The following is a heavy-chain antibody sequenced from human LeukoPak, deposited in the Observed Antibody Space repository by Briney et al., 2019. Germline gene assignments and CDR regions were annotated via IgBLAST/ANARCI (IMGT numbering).Heavy chain of an antibody. CDR1: GFTFSGYS. D-gene: IGHD6-13*01. CDR2: ISRDSSVI. V-gene: IGHV3-48*01. Sequence: GGSLRLSCAASGFTFSGYSMNWVRQAQGKGLEWVSYISRDSSVIYYADSVKGRFTISRDNAKNSLYLQMNSLRAEDTAVFYCARVRAAAEGTTFDYWGQGTLDTVSS. CDR3: ARVRAAAEGTTFDY. J-gene: IGHJ4*02.